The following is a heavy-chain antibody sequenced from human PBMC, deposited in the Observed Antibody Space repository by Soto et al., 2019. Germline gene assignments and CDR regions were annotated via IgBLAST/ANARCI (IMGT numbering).Heavy chain of an antibody. D-gene: IGHD2-2*03. Sequence: GGSLRLSCEGSGFTFRSFGLHWVRQAPGKGLEWVAQISKDGDTTDYADAVKGRFIVSRDKAKNTPFLHMNSLRPDDTSVYYCARRHMDHPVPLDYGMDVWGQGTPVTVSS. CDR3: ARRHMDHPVPLDYGMDV. CDR1: GFTFRSFG. CDR2: ISKDGDTT. V-gene: IGHV3-30*03. J-gene: IGHJ6*02.